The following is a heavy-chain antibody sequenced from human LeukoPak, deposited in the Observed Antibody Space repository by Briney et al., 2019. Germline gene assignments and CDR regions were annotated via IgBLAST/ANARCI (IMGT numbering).Heavy chain of an antibody. CDR3: AREQQGRRAAFDY. V-gene: IGHV3-30*02. CDR1: GFTFRSSG. Sequence: GGSLRLSCAASGFTFRSSGMHWVRQTPGKRLEWVAFIWYDGNEIYYADSVKGRFTISRDNSRNTLYLQMNSLRTEDTAVYYCAREQQGRRAAFDYWGQGTPVTVSS. J-gene: IGHJ4*02. D-gene: IGHD1-1*01. CDR2: IWYDGNEI.